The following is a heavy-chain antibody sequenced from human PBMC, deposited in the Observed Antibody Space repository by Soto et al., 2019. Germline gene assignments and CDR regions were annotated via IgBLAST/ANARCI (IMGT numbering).Heavy chain of an antibody. J-gene: IGHJ4*02. V-gene: IGHV3-7*01. CDR1: GFTFSSFW. CDR3: SRSLDS. Sequence: GGSLRLSCAASGFTFSSFWMDWVRQAPGKGLEWVANINPDGSEKHYVDSGKGRFTISRDNAKNSLYLQMSSLTAEDSALYYCSRSLDSWGQGTRVTVSS. CDR2: INPDGSEK.